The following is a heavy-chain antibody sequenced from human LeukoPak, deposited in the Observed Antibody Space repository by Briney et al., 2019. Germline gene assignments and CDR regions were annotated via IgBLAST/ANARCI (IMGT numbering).Heavy chain of an antibody. J-gene: IGHJ3*02. CDR2: INHSGST. CDR3: ARVGWGMSPPFDI. Sequence: SETLSLTCAVYGGSSSGYYWSWIRQPPGKGLEWIGEINHSGSTNYNPSLKSRVTISVDTSKNQFSLKLSSVTAADTAVYYCARVGWGMSPPFDIWGQGTMVTVSS. CDR1: GGSSSGYY. V-gene: IGHV4-34*01. D-gene: IGHD3-10*01.